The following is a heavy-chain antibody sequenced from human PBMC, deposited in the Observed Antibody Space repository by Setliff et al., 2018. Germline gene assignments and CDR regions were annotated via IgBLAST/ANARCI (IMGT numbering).Heavy chain of an antibody. CDR3: ARDVFPYHYEGAFDI. D-gene: IGHD3-22*01. J-gene: IGHJ3*02. V-gene: IGHV1-46*01. CDR1: GYTFTSHY. Sequence: GASVKVSCKASGYTFTSHYMHWVRQAPGLGLEWMGTINPSSGRTSCAQKFQGRVTMTRDTSTSTVYMDMSSLRSEDTAVYYCARDVFPYHYEGAFDIWGQGTMVTVSS. CDR2: INPSSGRT.